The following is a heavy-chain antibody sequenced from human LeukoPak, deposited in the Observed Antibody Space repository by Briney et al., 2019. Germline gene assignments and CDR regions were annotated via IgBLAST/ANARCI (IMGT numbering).Heavy chain of an antibody. CDR1: GGSFSAYY. CDR3: ARGQGTVTTH. CDR2: INHSGSA. J-gene: IGHJ4*02. Sequence: SETLSLTCAVSGGSFSAYYWTWIRQPPGKGLEWIGEINHSGSANYNPSRKSRVTISLDTSKNQFSLKLSSVTAADTAVYYCARGQGTVTTHWGQGTLVTVSS. D-gene: IGHD4-17*01. V-gene: IGHV4-34*01.